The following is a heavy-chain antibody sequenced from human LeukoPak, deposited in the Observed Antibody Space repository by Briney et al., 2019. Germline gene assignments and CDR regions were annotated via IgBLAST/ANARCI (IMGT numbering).Heavy chain of an antibody. Sequence: SETLSLTCTVSGVSITVHFWSWLRDPPGKGLEWIGYIHYTRSTNYNPSRNSRITMSVDTPNTQFSLRLTSVTATDTAVYYCARLHALGAEEFDPWGQGALVTVSS. V-gene: IGHV4-59*11. J-gene: IGHJ5*02. CDR1: GVSITVHF. CDR3: ARLHALGAEEFDP. CDR2: IHYTRST. D-gene: IGHD3-16*01.